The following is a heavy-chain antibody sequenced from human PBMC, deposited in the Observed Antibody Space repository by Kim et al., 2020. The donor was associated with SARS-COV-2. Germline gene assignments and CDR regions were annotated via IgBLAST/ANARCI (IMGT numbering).Heavy chain of an antibody. CDR1: GDSVSSNSAA. CDR2: TYYRSKWYN. V-gene: IGHV6-1*01. J-gene: IGHJ3*02. CDR3: ARDGRIAAAGRDAFDI. D-gene: IGHD6-13*01. Sequence: SQTLSLTCAISGDSVSSNSAAWNWIRQSPSRGLEWLGRTYYRSKWYNDYAVSVKSRITINPDTSKNQFSLKLNSVTPEDTAVYYCARDGRIAAAGRDAFDIWGQGTMVTVSS.